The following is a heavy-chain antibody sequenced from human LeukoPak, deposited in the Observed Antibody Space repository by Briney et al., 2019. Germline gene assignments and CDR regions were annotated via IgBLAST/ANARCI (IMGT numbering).Heavy chain of an antibody. CDR2: IRSKAYGGTT. CDR3: TTGLNNWNADYYYYGMDV. CDR1: GFTFSSYW. V-gene: IGHV3-49*04. J-gene: IGHJ6*02. D-gene: IGHD1-20*01. Sequence: GGSLRLSCAASGFTFSSYWMSWVRQAPGKGLEWVGFIRSKAYGGTTEYATSVKGRFTISRDDSKSIAYLQMNSLKTEDTAVYYCTTGLNNWNADYYYYGMDVWGQGTTVTVSS.